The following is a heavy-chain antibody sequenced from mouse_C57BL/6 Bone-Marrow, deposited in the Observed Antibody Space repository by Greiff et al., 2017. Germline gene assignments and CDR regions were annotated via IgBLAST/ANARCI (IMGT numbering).Heavy chain of an antibody. Sequence: EVQLQQSGAELARPGASVKLSCKASGYTFTSYGISWVKQRTGQGLEWIGYIYIGNGYTEYNEKFKGKATLTSETSSSTAYMQLSSLTSEDSAIYFCARGEYYGSSWDYFDYWGQGTTLTVSS. D-gene: IGHD1-1*01. CDR1: GYTFTSYG. V-gene: IGHV1-58*01. CDR3: ARGEYYGSSWDYFDY. CDR2: IYIGNGYT. J-gene: IGHJ2*01.